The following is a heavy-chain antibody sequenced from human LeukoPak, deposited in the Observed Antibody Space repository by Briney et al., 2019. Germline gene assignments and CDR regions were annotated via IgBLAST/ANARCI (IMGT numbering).Heavy chain of an antibody. CDR1: GGTFSSYA. V-gene: IGHV1-69*04. J-gene: IGHJ4*02. Sequence: GSSVKDSCKASGGTFSSYAISWVRQAPGQGLEWMGRIIPILGIANYAQKFQGRVTITADKSTSTAYMELSSLRSEDTAVYYCARGSDSDYDFWSGPVDYWAQGTLVTVSS. CDR2: IIPILGIA. D-gene: IGHD3-3*01. CDR3: ARGSDSDYDFWSGPVDY.